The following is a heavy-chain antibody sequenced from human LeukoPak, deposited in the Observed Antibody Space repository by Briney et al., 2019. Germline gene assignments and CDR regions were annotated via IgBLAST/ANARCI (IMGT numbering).Heavy chain of an antibody. CDR1: GGSISSGDYY. V-gene: IGHV4-30-4*01. CDR3: AREAGYDILTGYYGPNRFDP. J-gene: IGHJ5*02. Sequence: SETLSLTCTVSGGSISSGDYYWSWIRQPPGKGLEWIGYIYYSGSTYYNPSLKSRVTISVDTSKNQFSLKLSSVTAADTAVYYCAREAGYDILTGYYGPNRFDPWGQGTLVTVSS. D-gene: IGHD3-9*01. CDR2: IYYSGST.